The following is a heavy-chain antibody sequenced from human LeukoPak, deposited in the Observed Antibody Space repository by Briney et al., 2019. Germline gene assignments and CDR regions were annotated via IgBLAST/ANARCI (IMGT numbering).Heavy chain of an antibody. J-gene: IGHJ3*02. V-gene: IGHV4-4*02. CDR2: IYHSGST. CDR3: ARLTAVVTLSDAFDI. Sequence: PSGTLSLTCAVSGGSISSSNWWSWVRQPPGKGLEWIGEIYHSGSTNYNPTPKSRVTISVDKSTNQFSLKLSSVTAADMAVYYCARLTAVVTLSDAFDIWGQGTMATVPS. D-gene: IGHD4-23*01. CDR1: GGSISSSNW.